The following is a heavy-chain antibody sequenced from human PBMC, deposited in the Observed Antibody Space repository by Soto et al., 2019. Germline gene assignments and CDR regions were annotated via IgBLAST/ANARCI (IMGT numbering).Heavy chain of an antibody. V-gene: IGHV3-43*01. CDR1: GFTFDDHT. Sequence: EVQLVVSGGLVVRPGGSLRLSCAGSGFTFDDHTMHWVRQAPGKGLEWVSLITWDAGSAFYADSVRGRFTISRDNSKNSLYLEMNSLRTEDSALYYCAKENDRIFDYWGRGTPVTVSS. J-gene: IGHJ4*02. CDR3: AKENDRIFDY. CDR2: ITWDAGSA.